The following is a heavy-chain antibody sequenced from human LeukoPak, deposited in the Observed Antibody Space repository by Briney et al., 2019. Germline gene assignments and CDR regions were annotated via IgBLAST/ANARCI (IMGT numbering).Heavy chain of an antibody. Sequence: SDTLSLTCAVSGGSIRTTGHFWGWIRQSPGKGLEWIGSIRYSGTTYCNPALKSRVSISVDTSKNQFSLKMNSVTAADAALYYCARSQWLTPLDYWGPGTLVTVSA. CDR3: ARSQWLTPLDY. CDR1: GGSIRTTGHF. D-gene: IGHD6-19*01. J-gene: IGHJ4*02. CDR2: IRYSGTT. V-gene: IGHV4-39*01.